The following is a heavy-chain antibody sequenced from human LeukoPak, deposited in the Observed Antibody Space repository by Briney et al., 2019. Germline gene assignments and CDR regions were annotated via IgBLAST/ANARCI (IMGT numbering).Heavy chain of an antibody. CDR3: ARDVGEYCSSTNCYASHY. Sequence: GASVKVSRKASGYTFTGYYIHWVRQAPGQGLEWMGWINPHSGGTNYAQKFQGGVTMTRDTSITTAYMELSGLRSDDTAVYYCARDVGEYCSSTNCYASHYWGQGTLVTVSS. CDR2: INPHSGGT. CDR1: GYTFTGYY. J-gene: IGHJ4*02. D-gene: IGHD2-2*01. V-gene: IGHV1-2*02.